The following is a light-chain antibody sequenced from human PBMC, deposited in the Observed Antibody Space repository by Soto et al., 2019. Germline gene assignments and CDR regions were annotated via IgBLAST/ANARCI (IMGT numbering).Light chain of an antibody. CDR2: DAS. V-gene: IGKV1-33*01. Sequence: DIQVTQSPSSLSASVGDSITITCQTSHDISNFLNWYQQKPGKVPKLLIYDASKLEAGVPSRFSGSGSGKDFTFTITSLQAEDSATYYCQQYDNVPPNTFGQGTKLEIK. CDR1: HDISNF. J-gene: IGKJ2*01. CDR3: QQYDNVPPNT.